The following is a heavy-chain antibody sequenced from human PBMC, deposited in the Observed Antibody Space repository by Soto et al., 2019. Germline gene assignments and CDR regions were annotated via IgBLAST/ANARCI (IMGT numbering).Heavy chain of an antibody. J-gene: IGHJ3*02. CDR2: IYWDDDK. CDR1: DFSLSTSGVG. CDR3: AHIMITFGGVMRKDAFDI. D-gene: IGHD3-16*01. V-gene: IGHV2-5*02. Sequence: QITLKESGPTLVKPTQTLTLTCTFSDFSLSTSGVGVGWIRQPPGKALEWLALIYWDDDKRYSPSLKSRLTITNDTSKNQVVLTMTNMDPVDTATYYCAHIMITFGGVMRKDAFDIWGQGTMVTISS.